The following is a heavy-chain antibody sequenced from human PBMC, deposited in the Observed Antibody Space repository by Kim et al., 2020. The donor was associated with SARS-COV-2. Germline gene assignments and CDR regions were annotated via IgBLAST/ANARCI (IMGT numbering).Heavy chain of an antibody. D-gene: IGHD6-25*01. V-gene: IGHV3-48*03. Sequence: GGSLRLSCAASGFTFSSYEMSWVRQAPGKGLEWVSYINSSGNTMYYADSVKGRFTISRDNAKNSLYLQMNSLRAEDTAVYYCARELAAGGMDVWGQGTTVTVSS. CDR3: ARELAAGGMDV. J-gene: IGHJ6*02. CDR2: INSSGNTM. CDR1: GFTFSSYE.